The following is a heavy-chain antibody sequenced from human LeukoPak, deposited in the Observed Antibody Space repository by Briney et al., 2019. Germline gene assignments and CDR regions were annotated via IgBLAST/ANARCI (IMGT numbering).Heavy chain of an antibody. Sequence: GSLRLSCAASGFTFSNYWMSWVRQPPGKGLEWIGEINHSGSTNYNPSLKSRVTISVDTSKNQFSLKLSSVTAADTAVYYCARGSAYYDFWSGCYWGQGTLVTVSS. J-gene: IGHJ4*02. CDR1: GFTFSNYW. CDR3: ARGSAYYDFWSGCY. D-gene: IGHD3-3*01. V-gene: IGHV4-34*01. CDR2: INHSGST.